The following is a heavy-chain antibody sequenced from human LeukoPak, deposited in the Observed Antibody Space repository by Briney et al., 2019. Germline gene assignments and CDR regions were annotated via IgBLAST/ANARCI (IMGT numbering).Heavy chain of an antibody. CDR1: GGSINSYY. CDR3: ARYSGSGIAAAGYFDY. CDR2: IYYSGST. V-gene: IGHV4-59*01. J-gene: IGHJ4*02. D-gene: IGHD6-13*01. Sequence: SETLSLTCTVSGGSINSYYWSWIRQPPGKGLEWIGYIYYSGSTNYNPSLKSRVTISVDTSKNQFSLKLSSVTAADTAVYYCARYSGSGIAAAGYFDYWGQGTLVTVSS.